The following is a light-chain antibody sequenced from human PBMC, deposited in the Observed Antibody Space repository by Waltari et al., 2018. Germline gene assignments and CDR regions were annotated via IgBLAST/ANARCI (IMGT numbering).Light chain of an antibody. J-gene: IGLJ1*01. CDR1: CSDVGAYNY. Sequence: QSALTHPASVSGSPGQSITISCTATCSDVGAYNYVPWYQQHPDKAPKLMIYDVTNRPSGVSNRFSGSKSGNMASLTISGLQAEDEADYYCSSYTSISGLNVFGTGTKVTVL. CDR2: DVT. V-gene: IGLV2-14*01. CDR3: SSYTSISGLNV.